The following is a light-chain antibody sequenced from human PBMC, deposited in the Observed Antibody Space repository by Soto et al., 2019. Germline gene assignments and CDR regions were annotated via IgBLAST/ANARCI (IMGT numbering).Light chain of an antibody. J-gene: IGKJ4*01. CDR2: GAS. Sequence: EIVLTQSPDTLSLSPGERATLSCRASQSVRSSYLAWYQQKPGQAPRLLIYGASRRATGIPDRFSGSGSGTDFTLTISRLEPEDFVVYYCQQYGSSLVTFGGGTKVDI. CDR1: QSVRSSY. V-gene: IGKV3-20*01. CDR3: QQYGSSLVT.